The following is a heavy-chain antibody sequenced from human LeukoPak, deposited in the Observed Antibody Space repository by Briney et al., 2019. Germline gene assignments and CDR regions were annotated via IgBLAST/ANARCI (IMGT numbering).Heavy chain of an antibody. CDR1: GGSISSGGYY. J-gene: IGHJ3*02. Sequence: SETLSLTCTVSGGSISSGGYYWSWIRQPPGKGLEWIGYIYHSGSTYYNPSLKSRVTISVDRSKNQFSLKLSSVTAADTAVYYCARENSITIFGVVSFDAFDIWGQGTMVTVSS. D-gene: IGHD3-3*01. CDR2: IYHSGST. V-gene: IGHV4-30-2*01. CDR3: ARENSITIFGVVSFDAFDI.